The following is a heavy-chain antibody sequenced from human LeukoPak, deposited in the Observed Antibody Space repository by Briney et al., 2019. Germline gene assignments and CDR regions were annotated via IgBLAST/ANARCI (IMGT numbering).Heavy chain of an antibody. CDR1: GGSISSGGYY. V-gene: IGHV4-31*03. CDR3: ARVWAVVPAAIGFDWFDP. J-gene: IGHJ5*02. D-gene: IGHD2-2*01. Sequence: SQTLTLTCTVSGGSISSGGYYWSWIRQHPGKGLEWIGCIYYSGSTYYNPSLKSRVTISVDTSKNQFSLKLSSVTAADTAVYYCARVWAVVPAAIGFDWFDPWSQGTLVTVSS. CDR2: IYYSGST.